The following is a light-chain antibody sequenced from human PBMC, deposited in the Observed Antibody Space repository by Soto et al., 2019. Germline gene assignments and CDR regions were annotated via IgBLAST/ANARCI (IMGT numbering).Light chain of an antibody. J-gene: IGLJ1*01. CDR1: SSDVGGYNY. CDR2: DVS. V-gene: IGLV2-14*01. Sequence: QSVLTRPVSVSGAPGQSNTIFCTGTSSDVGGYNYVSWYQQPPGKAPKLMIYDVSNRPSGVSNRFSGSKSGNTASLTISGLQAEDEADYYCSSYTSSSPPLYVFGTGTKVTVL. CDR3: SSYTSSSPPLYV.